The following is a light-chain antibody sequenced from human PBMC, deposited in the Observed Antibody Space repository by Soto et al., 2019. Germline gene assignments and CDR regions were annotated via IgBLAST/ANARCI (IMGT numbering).Light chain of an antibody. J-gene: IGKJ5*01. Sequence: EIVWTQSPGTLSLSPGERATLSCRASQSVSSSYLAWYQQKPGQAPRLLIFGASTRATGIPDRCSGSGSGTDFTLTISRLEPEDFAVYYCQQYGSSPSITFGQGTRLEIK. CDR3: QQYGSSPSIT. CDR1: QSVSSSY. V-gene: IGKV3-20*01. CDR2: GAS.